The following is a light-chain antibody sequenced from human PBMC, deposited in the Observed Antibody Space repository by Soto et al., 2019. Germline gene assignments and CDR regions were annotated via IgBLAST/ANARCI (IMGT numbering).Light chain of an antibody. J-gene: IGLJ1*01. V-gene: IGLV2-14*01. Sequence: QSALTQPASVSGSPGQSITISCTGTSSDVGGYNYVSWYQQYPGKAPKLMIYEVSNRPSGVSNRFSGSKSGNTASLTISGLHAEDEADYYCISYTSSSTLVFGTGTKVTVL. CDR3: ISYTSSSTLV. CDR1: SSDVGGYNY. CDR2: EVS.